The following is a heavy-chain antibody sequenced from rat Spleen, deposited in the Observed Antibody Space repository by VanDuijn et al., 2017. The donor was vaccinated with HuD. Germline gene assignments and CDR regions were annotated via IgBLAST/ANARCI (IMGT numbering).Heavy chain of an antibody. CDR2: ISSGGGDT. Sequence: EVQLVESDGGLVQPGRSLKLSCAASGFTFSNYGMHWIRQAPTKGLEWVASISSGGGDTYYPDSVRGRFTISRDNAKSTLYLQMSKLGSEDTAIYYCVREAFGVDYWGQGVMVTVSS. D-gene: IGHD4-3*01. CDR3: VREAFGVDY. CDR1: GFTFSNYG. J-gene: IGHJ2*01. V-gene: IGHV5-19*01.